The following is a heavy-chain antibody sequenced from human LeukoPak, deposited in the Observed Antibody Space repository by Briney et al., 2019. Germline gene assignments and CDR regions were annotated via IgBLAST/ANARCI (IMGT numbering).Heavy chain of an antibody. CDR1: GYSFTSYW. J-gene: IGHJ4*02. Sequence: GESLRISCKGSGYSFTSYWISWVRQMPGKGLEWMGRIDPSDSYTNYSPSFQGRVTISADKSISTAYLQWSSLKASDTAMYYCARRNTMVRGVTQEPFDYWGQGTLVTVSS. CDR3: ARRNTMVRGVTQEPFDY. D-gene: IGHD3-10*01. CDR2: IDPSDSYT. V-gene: IGHV5-10-1*01.